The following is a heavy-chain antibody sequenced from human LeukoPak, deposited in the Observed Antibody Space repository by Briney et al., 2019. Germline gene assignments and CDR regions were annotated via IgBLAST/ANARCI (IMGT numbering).Heavy chain of an antibody. CDR3: XXXRXVLTXXAFDS. J-gene: IGHJ4*02. CDR2: ISGSGATS. V-gene: IGHV3-23*01. Sequence: PGGSLRLSCAASGFTFSKYAMNWVRQLPGKGLEWVSVISGSGATSSYADSVQGRFTIHRDNSKNTVYLQMNSLRPEATAVYYXXXXRXVLTXXAFDSXGQGSLVTVSS. CDR1: GFTFSKYA. D-gene: IGHD4/OR15-4a*01.